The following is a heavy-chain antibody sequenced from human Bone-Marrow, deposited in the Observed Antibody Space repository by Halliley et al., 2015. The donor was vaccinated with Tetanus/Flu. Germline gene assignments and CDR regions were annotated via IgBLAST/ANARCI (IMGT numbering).Heavy chain of an antibody. CDR3: ARGGLQDAFDI. CDR2: MYTGGFT. V-gene: IGHV3-53*01. J-gene: IGHJ3*02. CDR1: GFTVSAYF. Sequence: SLRLSCAASGFTVSAYFMNWVRQAPGKELEWVSIMYTGGFTYYADSVKGRFTISRDNSNNTLYLQMNSLRAEDTAVYYCARGGLQDAFDIWGQGTRVTVSS.